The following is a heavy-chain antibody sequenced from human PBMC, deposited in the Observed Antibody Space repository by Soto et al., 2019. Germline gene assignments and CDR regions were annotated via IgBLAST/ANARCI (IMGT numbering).Heavy chain of an antibody. V-gene: IGHV1-69*12. CDR1: GGTFSSYA. CDR2: IIPLFGTA. CDR3: ASAYCDYAPDDAFDI. D-gene: IGHD4-17*01. Sequence: QVQLVQSGAEVKKPGSSVNVSCKASGGTFSSYAISWVRQAPGQGLEWMGGIIPLFGTANYAQKSQGRVTITADESTSTAYMELSSLRSEDTAVYYCASAYCDYAPDDAFDIWGQGTMVTVSS. J-gene: IGHJ3*02.